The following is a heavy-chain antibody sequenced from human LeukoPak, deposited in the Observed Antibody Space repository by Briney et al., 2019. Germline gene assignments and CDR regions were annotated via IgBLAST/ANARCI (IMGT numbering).Heavy chain of an antibody. CDR2: ISSSSTI. V-gene: IGHV3-48*01. D-gene: IGHD5-12*01. J-gene: IGHJ5*02. CDR1: GFTFSSYS. Sequence: PGGSLRLSCAASGFTFSSYSMNWVRQAPGKGLEWVSYISSSSTIYYADSVKGRFTISRDNAKNSLYLQMNSLRAEDTAVYYCARSGYNRFDPWGQGTLVTVS. CDR3: ARSGYNRFDP.